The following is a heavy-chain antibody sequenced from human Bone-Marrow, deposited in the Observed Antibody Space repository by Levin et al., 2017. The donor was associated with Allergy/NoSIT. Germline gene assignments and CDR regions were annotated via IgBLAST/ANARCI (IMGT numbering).Heavy chain of an antibody. Sequence: GESLKISCVASGFTFTSHGIHWVRQAPGKGLEWVGVISYDGNYKYYGDSLKGRVTISRDNSEDTIYLQMDSLRPEDSAVYYCARDHFSGAHGTFFGLDFWGQGTLVTVSS. J-gene: IGHJ4*02. CDR3: ARDHFSGAHGTFFGLDF. CDR2: ISYDGNYK. D-gene: IGHD2-15*01. V-gene: IGHV3-30*03. CDR1: GFTFTSHG.